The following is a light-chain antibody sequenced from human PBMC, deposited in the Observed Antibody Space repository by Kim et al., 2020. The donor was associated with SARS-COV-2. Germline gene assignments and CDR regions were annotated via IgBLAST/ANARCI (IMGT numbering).Light chain of an antibody. CDR2: ETD. Sequence: SSELTQDPTVSVALGQTVMITCQGDSLTRYSASWYQQKPGQAPLLVIYETDNRPSGIPDRFSGSNSRNTASLTITGAQAEDEADYYCGSRDSSGSHGAFGGGTQLTVL. J-gene: IGLJ2*01. CDR3: GSRDSSGSHGA. CDR1: SLTRYS. V-gene: IGLV3-19*01.